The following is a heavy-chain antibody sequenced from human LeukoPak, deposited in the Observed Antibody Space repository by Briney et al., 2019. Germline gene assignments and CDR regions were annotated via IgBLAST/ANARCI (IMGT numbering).Heavy chain of an antibody. V-gene: IGHV1-18*01. CDR3: ARYCSSTSCSLSPFYYYYGMDV. Sequence: ASVKVSCKASGFTLTSYGISWVRQAPGQGLEWVGWVSAYNGNTNYAQKLQGRVTMTTDTSTSTAYMELRSLRSDDTAVYYCARYCSSTSCSLSPFYYYYGMDVWGQGTTVTVSS. D-gene: IGHD2-2*01. CDR1: GFTLTSYG. J-gene: IGHJ6*02. CDR2: VSAYNGNT.